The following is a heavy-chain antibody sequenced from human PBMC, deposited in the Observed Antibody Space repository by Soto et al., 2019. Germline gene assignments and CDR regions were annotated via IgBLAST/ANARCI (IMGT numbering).Heavy chain of an antibody. CDR2: INPNTGVT. Sequence: ASVKVSCKASGYTFVGYYIHWVRQAPGHGLEWMGWINPNTGVTIYTQKFQGRVTLTRDTSITTAYMELSRLSSDDTAVYYCAKDSHYDTLTGYSSYSFDVWGQGTVVTVSS. CDR3: AKDSHYDTLTGYSSYSFDV. D-gene: IGHD3-9*01. V-gene: IGHV1-2*02. J-gene: IGHJ3*01. CDR1: GYTFVGYY.